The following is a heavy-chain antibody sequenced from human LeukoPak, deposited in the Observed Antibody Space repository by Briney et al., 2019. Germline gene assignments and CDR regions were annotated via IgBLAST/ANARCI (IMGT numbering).Heavy chain of an antibody. D-gene: IGHD5-18*01. CDR2: ISSSSGYI. J-gene: IGHJ4*02. CDR1: GFTVSSHY. Sequence: PGGSLRLSCAASGFTVSSHYMTWVRQAPGKGLEWVSSISSSSGYIYYADLVKGRFTISRDNAKNSLYLQMNSLGAEDTAVYYCARSRAQQRDTQFDYWGQGTLVTVSS. CDR3: ARSRAQQRDTQFDY. V-gene: IGHV3-21*01.